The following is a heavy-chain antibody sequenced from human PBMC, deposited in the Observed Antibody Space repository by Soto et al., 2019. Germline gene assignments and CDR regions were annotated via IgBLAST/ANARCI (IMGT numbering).Heavy chain of an antibody. D-gene: IGHD3-16*01. J-gene: IGHJ4*02. V-gene: IGHV4-59*01. CDR2: MIYSGRS. CDR3: VRSGHSFAGDV. Sequence: QVQLQESGPGLVKPSETLSLTCTVSGASMTDYYGSWVRQSPGKGLEWIGYMIYSGRSNYNSSLISRVTISVDTSKNQMSLKLSSVTAADTAVYYCVRSGHSFAGDVWGRGIVVTVSS. CDR1: GASMTDYY.